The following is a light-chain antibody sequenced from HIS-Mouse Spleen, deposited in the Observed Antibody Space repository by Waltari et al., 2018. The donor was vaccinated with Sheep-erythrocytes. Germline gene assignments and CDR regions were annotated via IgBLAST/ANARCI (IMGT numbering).Light chain of an antibody. CDR3: QQRSNWYT. CDR2: DAS. V-gene: IGKV3-11*01. CDR1: QSVSSY. Sequence: EIVLTQSPATLSLSPGARATISCRASQSVSSYLAWYQQKPGQAHRLLIYDASNRATGIPAMLSGSGSGTDFTLTISSLEPEDFAVYYCQQRSNWYTFGQGTKLEIK. J-gene: IGKJ2*01.